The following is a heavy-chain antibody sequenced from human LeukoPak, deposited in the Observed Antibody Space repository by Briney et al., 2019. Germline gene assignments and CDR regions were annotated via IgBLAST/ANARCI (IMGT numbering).Heavy chain of an antibody. CDR2: ISTSNRYI. CDR1: GFTFSPYS. V-gene: IGHV3-21*01. Sequence: PGGSLRLSCAASGFTFSPYSMNWVRQAPGKGLEWVSSISTSNRYIDYADSVKGRFTISRDNANNSLHLQMNSLTAEDTAIYYCARASPAVNDAFDIWGQGTMVTVSS. D-gene: IGHD4-11*01. CDR3: ARASPAVNDAFDI. J-gene: IGHJ3*02.